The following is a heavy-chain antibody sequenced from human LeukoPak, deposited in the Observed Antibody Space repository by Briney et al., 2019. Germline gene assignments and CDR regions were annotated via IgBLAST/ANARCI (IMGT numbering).Heavy chain of an antibody. V-gene: IGHV1-2*02. CDR3: ARDEMDYYGSGSYYYDY. CDR2: INPNSGGT. J-gene: IGHJ4*02. D-gene: IGHD3-10*01. Sequence: EASVKVSCKASGYTFTGYYMHWVRLAPGQGLEWKGWINPNSGGTNYAQKFQGRVTVTRDTSISTAYMQLSRLRSDDTAVYYCARDEMDYYGSGSYYYDYWGQGTLVTVSS. CDR1: GYTFTGYY.